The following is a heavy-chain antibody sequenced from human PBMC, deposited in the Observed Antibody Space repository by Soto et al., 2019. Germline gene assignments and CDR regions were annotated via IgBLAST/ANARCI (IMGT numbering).Heavy chain of an antibody. V-gene: IGHV4-39*01. CDR2: IYYNGDP. Sequence: PSETLSLTCTVSGGSISRDSYYWSWIRQPPGKGLEWIGSIYYNGDPYYNPSLKSRVTLSVDTSKNQFSLLMNSVTAADTAVYFCATQFSNGWVYHNSLSVWGQRTKVTVSS. D-gene: IGHD6-25*01. J-gene: IGHJ6*02. CDR3: ATQFSNGWVYHNSLSV. CDR1: GGSISRDSYY.